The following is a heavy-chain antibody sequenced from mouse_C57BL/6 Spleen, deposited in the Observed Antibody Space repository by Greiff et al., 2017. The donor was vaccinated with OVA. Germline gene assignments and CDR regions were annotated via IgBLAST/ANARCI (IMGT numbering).Heavy chain of an antibody. D-gene: IGHD1-1*01. CDR2: ISDGGSYT. Sequence: EVKLMESGGGLVKPGGSLKLSCAASGFTFSSYAMSWVRQTPEKRLEWVATISDGGSYTYYPDNVKGRFTISRDNAKNNLYLQMSHLKSEDTAMYYCARDYYGTGYAMDYWGQGTSVTVSS. CDR3: ARDYYGTGYAMDY. J-gene: IGHJ4*01. V-gene: IGHV5-4*01. CDR1: GFTFSSYA.